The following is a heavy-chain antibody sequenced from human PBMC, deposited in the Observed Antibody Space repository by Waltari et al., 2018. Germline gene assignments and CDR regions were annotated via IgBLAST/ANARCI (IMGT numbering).Heavy chain of an antibody. D-gene: IGHD3-22*01. CDR3: ARGGRDSSGYYYFDY. Sequence: QVQLQESGPGLVKPSETLSLTCTVSGGSISSYYWSWIRQPAGKGLEWIGRIYTSGSTNYNPSLKSRVTMSVDTSKNQFSLKLGSVTAADTAVYYCARGGRDSSGYYYFDYWGQGTLVTVSS. V-gene: IGHV4-4*07. CDR1: GGSISSYY. CDR2: IYTSGST. J-gene: IGHJ4*02.